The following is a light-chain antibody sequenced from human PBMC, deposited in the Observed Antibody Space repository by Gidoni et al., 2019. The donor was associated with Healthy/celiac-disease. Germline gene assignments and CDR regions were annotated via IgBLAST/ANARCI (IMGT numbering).Light chain of an antibody. J-gene: IGKJ1*01. CDR1: QSISSW. CDR2: KAS. Sequence: DTQMTQFPSTLSASVGDRVTITCRASQSISSWLAWYQQKPGKAPKLLIYKASSLESGIPSRFSGSGSGTEFTLTISSLQPDDFATYYCQQYNSYPWTFXQXTKVEIK. CDR3: QQYNSYPWT. V-gene: IGKV1-5*03.